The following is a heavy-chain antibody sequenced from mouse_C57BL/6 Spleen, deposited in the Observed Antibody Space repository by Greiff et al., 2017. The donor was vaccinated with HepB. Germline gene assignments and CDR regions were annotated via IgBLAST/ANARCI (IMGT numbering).Heavy chain of an antibody. CDR3: ARSTTVVAPYYYAMDY. V-gene: IGHV1-50*01. D-gene: IGHD1-1*01. J-gene: IGHJ4*01. CDR2: IDPSDSYT. Sequence: QVQLQQPGAELVKPGASVKLSCKASGYTFTSYWMQWVKQRPGQGLEWIGEIDPSDSYTNYNQKFKGKATVTVDKSYSTAYMQLSSLTAEDSAVYYCARSTTVVAPYYYAMDYWGQGTSVTVSS. CDR1: GYTFTSYW.